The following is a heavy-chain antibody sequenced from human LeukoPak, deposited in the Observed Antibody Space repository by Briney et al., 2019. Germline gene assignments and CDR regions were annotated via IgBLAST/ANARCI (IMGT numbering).Heavy chain of an antibody. Sequence: ASVKVSCKASGYTFTGYYMHWVRQAPGPGLEWMGWINPNSGGTNYAQKFQGRVTMTRDTSISTAYMELSRLRSDDTAVYYCARGVHVWGSYRYFDYWGQGTLVTVSS. V-gene: IGHV1-2*02. J-gene: IGHJ4*02. CDR2: INPNSGGT. D-gene: IGHD3-16*02. CDR3: ARGVHVWGSYRYFDY. CDR1: GYTFTGYY.